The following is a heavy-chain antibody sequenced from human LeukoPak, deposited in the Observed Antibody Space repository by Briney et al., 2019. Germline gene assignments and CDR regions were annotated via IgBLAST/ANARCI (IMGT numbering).Heavy chain of an antibody. V-gene: IGHV3-7*03. CDR1: GYMFSSNW. J-gene: IGHJ4*02. CDR3: AKEGRSLQTY. Sequence: GGSLRLSCAASGYMFSSNWMSWVRLAPGKGLEWVANIKEDGTETYYVDSVKGRFTISRDNAKNSLYLQMNSLRVEDTAVYYCAKEGRSLQTYWGQGTLVTVSS. CDR2: IKEDGTET. D-gene: IGHD5-24*01.